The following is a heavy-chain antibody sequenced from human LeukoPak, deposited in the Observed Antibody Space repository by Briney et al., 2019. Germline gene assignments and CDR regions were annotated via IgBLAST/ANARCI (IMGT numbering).Heavy chain of an antibody. J-gene: IGHJ4*02. Sequence: GRSLRLSCSASGFTFSSYAMHWVRQAPGKGLEWVAIISYDGSTTHYSNSVKGRSTISRDNSRNTVYLQMNTLRPDGTAVYYCARGHGSGSFLIDYWGQGTLVTVSS. CDR2: ISYDGSTT. V-gene: IGHV3-30-3*01. CDR1: GFTFSSYA. D-gene: IGHD3-10*01. CDR3: ARGHGSGSFLIDY.